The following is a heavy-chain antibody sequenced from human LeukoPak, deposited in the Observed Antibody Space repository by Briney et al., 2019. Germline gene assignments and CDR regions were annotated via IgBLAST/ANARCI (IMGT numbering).Heavy chain of an antibody. CDR1: GYTFTSYD. CDR3: KRGVGVAGDY. V-gene: IGHV1-8*01. Sequence: GALVKVFCKTFGYTFTSYDINWVRPDTGQGLEGMGWVKPHSGDTAYAQKFQGRVTMTRDSATSTVYMDLSGLRPEDSAVYYCKRGVGVAGDYWGQGTLVTVSS. D-gene: IGHD3-3*01. J-gene: IGHJ4*02. CDR2: VKPHSGDT.